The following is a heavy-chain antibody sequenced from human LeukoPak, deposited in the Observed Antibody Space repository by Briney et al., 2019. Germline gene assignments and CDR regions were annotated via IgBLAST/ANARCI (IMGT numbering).Heavy chain of an antibody. CDR1: GFIVSNNY. Sequence: GGSLRLSCAASGFIVSNNYMSWVRQAPGKGLEWVSVIYSGGSTDYADSVKGRFTISRDSSKNTLYLQMNNLRAEDTAVYYCARDTRYCSGGSCYPEYFQHWGQGTLVTVSS. CDR3: ARDTRYCSGGSCYPEYFQH. V-gene: IGHV3-53*01. CDR2: IYSGGST. D-gene: IGHD2-15*01. J-gene: IGHJ1*01.